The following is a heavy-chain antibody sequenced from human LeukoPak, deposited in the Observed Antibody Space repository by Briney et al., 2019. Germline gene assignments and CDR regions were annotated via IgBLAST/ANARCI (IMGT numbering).Heavy chain of an antibody. D-gene: IGHD3-22*01. CDR2: ISAYNGNT. V-gene: IGHV1-18*01. J-gene: IGHJ4*02. CDR1: GYTFTSYG. CDR3: ARDVYSSGYYYEGGY. Sequence: GASVKVSCKASGYTFTSYGISWVRQAPGQGLEWMGWISAYNGNTNYAQKLQGRVTMTTDTSTSTAYMELRSLRSDDTAVYYCARDVYSSGYYYEGGYWGQGTLVTVSS.